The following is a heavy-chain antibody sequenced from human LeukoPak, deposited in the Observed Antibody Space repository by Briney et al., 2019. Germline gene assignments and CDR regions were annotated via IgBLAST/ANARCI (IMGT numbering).Heavy chain of an antibody. CDR2: IYHSGST. CDR1: GGSISSGGYY. V-gene: IGHV4-30-2*02. CDR3: ARSVTVAAAVDY. D-gene: IGHD6-13*01. J-gene: IGHJ4*02. Sequence: SETLSLTCTVSGGSISSGGYYWSWIRQPPGKGLEWIGYIYHSGSTFYNPSLKSRVTISVDTSKNQFSLKLSSVTAADTAVYYCARSVTVAAAVDYWGQGTLVTVSS.